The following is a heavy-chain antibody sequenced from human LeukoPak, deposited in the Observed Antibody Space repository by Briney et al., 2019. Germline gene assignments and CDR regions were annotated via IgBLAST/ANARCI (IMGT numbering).Heavy chain of an antibody. CDR1: GFTFSTSN. J-gene: IGHJ4*02. Sequence: AGGSLRLSCAASGFTFSTSNMIWVRQTPEKGLEWVSTITPGGSNMYYHYSVKGRFTISRDNAKSSLLLQMNSLRAEDTAVYYCASWSGSSVLDYWGQGTLVTVSS. V-gene: IGHV3-21*01. CDR2: ITPGGSNM. D-gene: IGHD3-3*01. CDR3: ASWSGSSVLDY.